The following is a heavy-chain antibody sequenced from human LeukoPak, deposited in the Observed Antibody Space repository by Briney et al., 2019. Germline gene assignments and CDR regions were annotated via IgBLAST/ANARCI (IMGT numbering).Heavy chain of an antibody. CDR2: ISFHGTDT. V-gene: IGHV3-30*04. CDR3: ANDGAYYDINTYAFDI. D-gene: IGHD3-22*01. CDR1: GFTFISYA. Sequence: PGGSLRLSCAASGFTFISYAIHWVRQAPGKGLEGVAVISFHGTDTFYADSVKGRFTISRDNSKNTLYLQMNSLRAEDTTVYYCANDGAYYDINTYAFDIWGQGTMVTVSS. J-gene: IGHJ3*02.